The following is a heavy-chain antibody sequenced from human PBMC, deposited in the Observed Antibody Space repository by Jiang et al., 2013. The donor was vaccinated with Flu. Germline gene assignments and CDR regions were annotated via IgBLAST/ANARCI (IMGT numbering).Heavy chain of an antibody. V-gene: IGHV1-69*01. CDR3: ARAPRPTTSPTYGMDV. CDR1: GGTFSSYA. Sequence: KASGGTFSSYAISWVRQAPGQGLEWMGGIIPIFGTANYAQKFQGRVTITADESTSTAYMELSSLRSEDTAVYYCARAPRPTTSPTYGMDVWGQGTTVTVSS. CDR2: IIPIFGTA. J-gene: IGHJ6*02. D-gene: IGHD4-11*01.